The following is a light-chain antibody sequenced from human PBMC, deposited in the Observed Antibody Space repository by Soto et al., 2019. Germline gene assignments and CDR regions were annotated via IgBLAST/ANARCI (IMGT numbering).Light chain of an antibody. CDR1: QNIGGY. CDR3: QQSYTTPYS. CDR2: ATS. V-gene: IGKV1-39*01. J-gene: IGKJ2*03. Sequence: DVLMTQSPSSLSASVGDRVIITCRASQNIGGYLNWYQHKPGKAPEVLIYATSTLQSGVPSRFTGSGSGTDYTLTISSLQIEDFATYSCQQSYTTPYSFGQGTKVEIK.